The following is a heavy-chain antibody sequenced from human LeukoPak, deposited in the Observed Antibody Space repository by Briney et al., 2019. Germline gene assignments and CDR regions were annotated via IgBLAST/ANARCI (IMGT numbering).Heavy chain of an antibody. Sequence: GGSLRLSCAASGFTFSDYYMSWIRQAPGKGLEWVSYISSSGTTIYYADSVKGRFTISRDNAENSLYLQMNSLRAEDTAVYYCARRRDSGSLQHFDYWGQGTLVTVST. CDR1: GFTFSDYY. V-gene: IGHV3-11*01. J-gene: IGHJ4*02. CDR2: ISSSGTTI. CDR3: ARRRDSGSLQHFDY. D-gene: IGHD1-26*01.